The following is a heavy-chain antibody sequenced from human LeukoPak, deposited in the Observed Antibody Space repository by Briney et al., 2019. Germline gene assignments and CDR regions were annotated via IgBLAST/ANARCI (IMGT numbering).Heavy chain of an antibody. CDR2: ISSSSSYI. J-gene: IGHJ4*02. Sequence: GGSLRLSCAASGFTFSSYSMNWVRQAPGKGLEWVSSISSSSSYIYYADSVKGRFTISRDNAKNSLYLQMNSLRAEDTAVYYCARDLPGYLGIAVAGSFDYWGQGTLVTVSS. V-gene: IGHV3-21*01. D-gene: IGHD6-19*01. CDR1: GFTFSSYS. CDR3: ARDLPGYLGIAVAGSFDY.